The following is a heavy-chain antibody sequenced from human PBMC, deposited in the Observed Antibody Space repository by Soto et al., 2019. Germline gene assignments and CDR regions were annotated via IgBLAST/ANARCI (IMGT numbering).Heavy chain of an antibody. V-gene: IGHV4-39*01. D-gene: IGHD3-10*01. CDR2: VFSSGTT. Sequence: PSETLSLTCSVSGSSLDSSNTYWGWVRQPPGKPLEWIGSVFSSGTTYYNASLKSRIAISLNTPKNQFSLRLSSVTAADTAMYYCARRIPVRGVSYWGLGILVTVSS. CDR3: ARRIPVRGVSY. J-gene: IGHJ4*02. CDR1: GSSLDSSNTY.